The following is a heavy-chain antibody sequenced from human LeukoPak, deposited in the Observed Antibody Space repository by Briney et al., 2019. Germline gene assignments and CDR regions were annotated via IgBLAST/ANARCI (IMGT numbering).Heavy chain of an antibody. J-gene: IGHJ4*02. CDR3: ARAHFPAYYYDSSGYYYI. D-gene: IGHD3-22*01. CDR2: FDLCGSST. CDR1: GSPFTRSV. Sequence: ALVKLSCTAAGSPFTRSVINWGARAPRHRLRGWGRFDLCGSSTSYAQKFKGRVTMTRNTSISTAYMELSSLRSEDTAVYYCARAHFPAYYYDSSGYYYIWGQGTLVTVSS. V-gene: IGHV1-8*02.